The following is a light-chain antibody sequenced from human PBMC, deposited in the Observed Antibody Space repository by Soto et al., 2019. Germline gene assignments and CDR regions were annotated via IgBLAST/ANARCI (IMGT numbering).Light chain of an antibody. CDR3: QQYGSSPLFT. CDR1: QSVSSSY. CDR2: GAS. J-gene: IGKJ3*01. Sequence: EIVLTQYPGTLSLSPGERATLSCRASQSVSSSYLAWYQQKPGQAPRLLIYGASSRATVIPDRFSGSGSGTDFTLTISRLEPEDFAVYYCQQYGSSPLFTFGPGTKVDIK. V-gene: IGKV3-20*01.